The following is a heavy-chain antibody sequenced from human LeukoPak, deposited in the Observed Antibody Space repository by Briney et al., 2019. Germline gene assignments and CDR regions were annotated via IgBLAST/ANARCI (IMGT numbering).Heavy chain of an antibody. V-gene: IGHV3-23*01. Sequence: QPGGSLRLSCAVSGLTFSNYAMSWVRQAPGKGLEWVSAISKSGDHTYYAASAKGRFTIYRDNSKNTQYLQMNSLRAEDTAVYYCATSWGPDTSAFRWGRDGMDVWGQGTTVIVS. CDR2: ISKSGDHT. CDR1: GLTFSNYA. CDR3: ATSWGPDTSAFRWGRDGMDV. D-gene: IGHD3-16*01. J-gene: IGHJ6*02.